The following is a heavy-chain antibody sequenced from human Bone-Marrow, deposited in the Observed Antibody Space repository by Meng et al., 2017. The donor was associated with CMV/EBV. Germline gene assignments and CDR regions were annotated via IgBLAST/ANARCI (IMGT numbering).Heavy chain of an antibody. J-gene: IGHJ6*02. V-gene: IGHV3-53*01. Sequence: GESLKISCAASGFTVSSNYMSWVRQAPGKGLEWVSVIYSGGSTYYADSVKGRFTISRDNSKNTLYLQMNSLRAEDTAVYYCASSYSNYGYYYYGMDVWGQGTMVTVSS. CDR3: ASSYSNYGYYYYGMDV. CDR2: IYSGGST. D-gene: IGHD4-11*01. CDR1: GFTVSSNY.